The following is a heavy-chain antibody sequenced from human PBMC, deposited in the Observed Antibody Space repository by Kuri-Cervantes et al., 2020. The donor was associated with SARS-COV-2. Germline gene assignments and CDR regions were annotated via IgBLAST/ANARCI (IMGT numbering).Heavy chain of an antibody. D-gene: IGHD1-26*01. CDR1: GFAFSGYG. Sequence: GGSLRLSCAASGFAFSGYGMHWVRQAPGKGLEWVAVISYDGSNKDYADSVKGRFTASRGNSKNTLFLQMNSLRAEDTAVYYCARDQSGSYYFGYFDYWGQGTLVTVSS. CDR3: ARDQSGSYYFGYFDY. CDR2: ISYDGSNK. V-gene: IGHV3-30*03. J-gene: IGHJ4*02.